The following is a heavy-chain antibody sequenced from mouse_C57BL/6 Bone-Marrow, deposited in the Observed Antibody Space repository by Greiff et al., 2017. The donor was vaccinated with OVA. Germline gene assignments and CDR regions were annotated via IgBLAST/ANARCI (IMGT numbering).Heavy chain of an antibody. CDR1: GYTFTNYW. CDR2: IYPGGGYT. Sequence: QVQLQQSGAELVRPGTSVKMSCKASGYTFTNYWIGWAKQRPGHGLEWIGDIYPGGGYTNYNEKFKGKATLTADKSSSTAYMQFSSLTSEDSAIYYCARWGIYYGNYGYYFDYWGQGTTLTVSS. CDR3: ARWGIYYGNYGYYFDY. J-gene: IGHJ2*01. D-gene: IGHD2-1*01. V-gene: IGHV1-63*01.